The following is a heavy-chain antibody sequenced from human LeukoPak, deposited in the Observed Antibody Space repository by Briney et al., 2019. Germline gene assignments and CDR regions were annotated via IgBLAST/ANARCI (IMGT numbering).Heavy chain of an antibody. CDR3: ARDVGYSYGLGY. CDR1: GYTFTGYY. V-gene: IGHV1-2*04. J-gene: IGHJ4*02. D-gene: IGHD5-18*01. CDR2: INPNSGAT. Sequence: ASVKVSCKASGYTFTGYYMHWVRQAPGQGLEWMGWINPNSGATNYSQKFQDWVTMTRDTSISTAYMELSRLRSDDTAVYYCARDVGYSYGLGYWGQGTLVTVSS.